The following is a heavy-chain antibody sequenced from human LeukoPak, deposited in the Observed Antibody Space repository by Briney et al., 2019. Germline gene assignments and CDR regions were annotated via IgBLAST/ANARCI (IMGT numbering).Heavy chain of an antibody. D-gene: IGHD1-26*01. J-gene: IGHJ5*02. V-gene: IGHV6-1*01. CDR2: TYHRSKWYN. CDR3: ARGGRVGASDQGWFDP. CDR1: GDNVSKNSAA. Sequence: SQTLSLTCAISGDNVSKNSAAWNWIRQSPSRGLEWLGRTYHRSKWYNDYAVSVKSRIIINPDTSKNQFSLQLNSVTPEDTAVYYCARGGRVGASDQGWFDPWGQGNLVTVSS.